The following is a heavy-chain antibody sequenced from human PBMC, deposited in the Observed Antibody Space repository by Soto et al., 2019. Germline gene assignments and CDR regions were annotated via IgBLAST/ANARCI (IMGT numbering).Heavy chain of an antibody. Sequence: AGGSLRLSCAASGFSFSDYYMSWIRQAPGKGLEWVSYISSSSSYTNYADSVKGRFTISRDNAKNSLYLQMNSLRAEDTAVYYCARDERDYYDSSGYYYSTNDYWGQGTLVTVSS. V-gene: IGHV3-11*06. CDR3: ARDERDYYDSSGYYYSTNDY. CDR1: GFSFSDYY. CDR2: ISSSSSYT. J-gene: IGHJ4*02. D-gene: IGHD3-22*01.